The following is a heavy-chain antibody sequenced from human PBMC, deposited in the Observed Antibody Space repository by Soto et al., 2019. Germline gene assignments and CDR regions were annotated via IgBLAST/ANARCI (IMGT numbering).Heavy chain of an antibody. J-gene: IGHJ4*02. CDR3: EHSTDFWSGFNS. D-gene: IGHD3-3*01. CDR2: IYWDDDK. V-gene: IGHV2-5*02. Sequence: QITLKESGPTPVKPTQTLTLTCTFSGFSLSTSGVGVGWIRQPPGKALEWLALIYWDDDKRYSPSLKSRLTTTEDTSKHQVLLTMTNMPPVDTAKYYCEHSTDFWSGFNSWGQGTLVTVSS. CDR1: GFSLSTSGVG.